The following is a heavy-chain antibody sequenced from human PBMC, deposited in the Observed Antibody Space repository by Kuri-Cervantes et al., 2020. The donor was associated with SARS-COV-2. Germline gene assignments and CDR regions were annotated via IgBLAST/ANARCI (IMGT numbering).Heavy chain of an antibody. D-gene: IGHD5-12*01. CDR3: ARGFELDY. V-gene: IGHV3-7*03. J-gene: IGHJ4*02. CDR1: GFTLSHNW. Sequence: ETLSLTCAASGFTLSHNWMSWVRQAPGKGLEWVANIKQDGSEKYYVDSVKGRFAISRDNPKNSLYLQLNSLRAGDTAMYYCARGFELDYWGQGTLVTVSS. CDR2: IKQDGSEK.